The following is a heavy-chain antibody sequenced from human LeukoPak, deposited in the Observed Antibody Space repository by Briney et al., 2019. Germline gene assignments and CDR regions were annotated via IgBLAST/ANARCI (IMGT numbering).Heavy chain of an antibody. D-gene: IGHD3-22*01. CDR2: IKQDGSEK. CDR1: GFTFSSYW. V-gene: IGHV3-7*03. CDR3: ASLSSTYYYDSSGYHNAFDI. Sequence: SGGSLRLSCADSGFTFSSYWMSWVRQAPGKGLEWVANIKQDGSEKYYVDSVKGRFTISRDNAKNSLYLQMNSLRAEDTAVYYCASLSSTYYYDSSGYHNAFDIWGQGTMVTVSS. J-gene: IGHJ3*02.